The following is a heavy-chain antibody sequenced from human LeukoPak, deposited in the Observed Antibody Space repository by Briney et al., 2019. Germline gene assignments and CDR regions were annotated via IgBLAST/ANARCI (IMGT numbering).Heavy chain of an antibody. Sequence: GESLQISCKGSGYSFTSYWIGWVRRMPGKGLEWMGIIYPGDSDTRYSPSFQGQVTTSADKSISTAYLQWSSLKASDTAMYYCARHSTDGSGSHWFDPWGQGTLVTVSS. J-gene: IGHJ5*02. D-gene: IGHD3-10*01. V-gene: IGHV5-51*01. CDR1: GYSFTSYW. CDR3: ARHSTDGSGSHWFDP. CDR2: IYPGDSDT.